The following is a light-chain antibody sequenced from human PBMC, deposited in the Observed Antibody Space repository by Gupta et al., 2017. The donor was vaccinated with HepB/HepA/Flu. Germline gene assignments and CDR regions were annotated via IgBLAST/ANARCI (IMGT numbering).Light chain of an antibody. J-gene: IGKJ4*01. CDR2: GAS. CDR1: QRISSN. Sequence: EIVMTQSPDTLSVSPGERATLSCRASQRISSNLAWYQKKPGQAPRLIMYGASTRAIGIPDRFSGSGSETEFTLTSSRRQSEDFAVYYLQQDNNLFTFGAGTKVEIK. V-gene: IGKV3-15*01. CDR3: QQDNNLFT.